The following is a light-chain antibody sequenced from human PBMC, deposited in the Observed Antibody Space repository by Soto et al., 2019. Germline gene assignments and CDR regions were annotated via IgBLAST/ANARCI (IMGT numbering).Light chain of an antibody. Sequence: DIQMTQSPSSVSASVGDRVTITCRASQVINNWLAWYQQKPGKAPNLLIYAASTLQTGVPSRFSGSGSGTDFTLTISSLQPEDFATYYCQQANSFPFTFGPGTKVEIK. J-gene: IGKJ3*01. CDR2: AAS. CDR1: QVINNW. V-gene: IGKV1-12*02. CDR3: QQANSFPFT.